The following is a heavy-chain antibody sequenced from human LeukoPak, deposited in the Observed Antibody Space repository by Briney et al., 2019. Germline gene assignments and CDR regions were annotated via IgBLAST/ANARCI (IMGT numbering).Heavy chain of an antibody. CDR1: GFTFDDYG. CDR3: ARGPSGYHNT. D-gene: IGHD5-12*01. Sequence: PGGSLRLSCAASGFTFDDYGMSWVRHTPGKGLEWVSGINWNGDSTGYADSVKGRFTISRDNSKNTLYLQMNSLRAEDTAVYYCARGPSGYHNTGGQGTLVTVSS. CDR2: INWNGDST. J-gene: IGHJ4*02. V-gene: IGHV3-20*04.